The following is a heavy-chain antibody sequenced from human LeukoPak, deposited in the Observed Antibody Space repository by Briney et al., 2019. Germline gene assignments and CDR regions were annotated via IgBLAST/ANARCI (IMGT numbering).Heavy chain of an antibody. V-gene: IGHV3-53*01. CDR3: ASPFY. CDR2: IYAGGLT. Sequence: GGSLRLSCAASGFTVSHYNTKWVRQAPGKGLEWVSIIYAGGLTSYADSVKGRFTISRDTSKNTVYLQMNSLGAEDTALYYCASPFYWGQGTLVTVSS. CDR1: GFTVSHYN. J-gene: IGHJ4*02.